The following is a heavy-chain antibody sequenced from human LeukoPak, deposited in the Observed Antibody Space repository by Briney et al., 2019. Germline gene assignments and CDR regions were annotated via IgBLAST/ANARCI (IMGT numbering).Heavy chain of an antibody. J-gene: IGHJ6*03. CDR2: IKQDGSEK. CDR3: ARDRNYDFWSGYFHYYYYMDV. Sequence: GGSLRLSCAASGFTFSSYWMSWVRQAPGKGLEWVANIKQDGSEKYYVDSVKGRFTISRDNAKNSLYLQMNSLGAEDTAVYYCARDRNYDFWSGYFHYYYYMDVWGKGTTVTVSS. CDR1: GFTFSSYW. D-gene: IGHD3-3*01. V-gene: IGHV3-7*01.